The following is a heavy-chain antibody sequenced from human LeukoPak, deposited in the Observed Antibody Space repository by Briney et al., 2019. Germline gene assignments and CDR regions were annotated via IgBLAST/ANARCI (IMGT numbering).Heavy chain of an antibody. CDR2: IYPRGGGST. V-gene: IGHV4-38-2*02. J-gene: IGHJ4*02. Sequence: PSETLSLTCTVSAYSISSGYYWGWIRQPPGKGLEWIGSIYPRGGGSTYYNPSLKSRVSISVDTSNDQFSLKLSSVTAADTAVYYCARQAGPFVYSYAPPSSCFDYWGQGTLVTVSS. D-gene: IGHD5-18*01. CDR3: ARQAGPFVYSYAPPSSCFDY. CDR1: AYSISSGYY.